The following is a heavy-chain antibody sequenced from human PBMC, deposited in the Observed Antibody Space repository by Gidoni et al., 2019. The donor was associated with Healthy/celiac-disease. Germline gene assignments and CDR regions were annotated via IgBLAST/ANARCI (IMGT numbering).Heavy chain of an antibody. CDR1: GLTFSNAW. Sequence: EVQLVESGGGLVKPGGSLRLSCAASGLTFSNAWMRWVRQAPGKGLGWVGRIKSKTDGGTTDYAAPVKGRFTISRDDSKITLYLQMNSLKTEDTAVYYCTTDVCGGSCSIDYWGQGTLVTVSS. D-gene: IGHD2-15*01. CDR2: IKSKTDGGTT. J-gene: IGHJ4*02. CDR3: TTDVCGGSCSIDY. V-gene: IGHV3-15*01.